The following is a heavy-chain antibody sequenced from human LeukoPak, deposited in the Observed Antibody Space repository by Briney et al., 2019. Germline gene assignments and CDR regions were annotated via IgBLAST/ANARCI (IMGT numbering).Heavy chain of an antibody. Sequence: PSETLSLTCTVSGGSISSYYWSWIRQPPGKGLEWIGYIYYSGSTNYNPSLKSRVTISADTSKNQFSLKLSSVTAADTAVYYCARAPADAFDIWGQGTMVTVSS. CDR3: ARAPADAFDI. J-gene: IGHJ3*02. CDR2: IYYSGST. V-gene: IGHV4-59*01. CDR1: GGSISSYY.